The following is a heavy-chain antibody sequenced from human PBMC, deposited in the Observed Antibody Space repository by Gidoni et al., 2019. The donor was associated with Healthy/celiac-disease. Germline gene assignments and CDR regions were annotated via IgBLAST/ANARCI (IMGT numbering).Heavy chain of an antibody. J-gene: IGHJ4*02. V-gene: IGHV3-23*01. D-gene: IGHD3-22*01. CDR2: ISGSGGST. CDR1: GFTFSSYA. CDR3: AKDLDYYDSSGYEYFDY. Sequence: EVQLLESGGGLVQPGGSLRLSCAASGFTFSSYAMSWVRQAPGKGLEWVSAISGSGGSTYYADSVKGRFTISRDNSKNTLYLQMNSLRAEDTAVYYCAKDLDYYDSSGYEYFDYWGQGTLVTVSS.